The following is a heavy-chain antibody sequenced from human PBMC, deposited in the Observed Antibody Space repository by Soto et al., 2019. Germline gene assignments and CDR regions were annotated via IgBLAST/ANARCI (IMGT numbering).Heavy chain of an antibody. V-gene: IGHV3-7*03. D-gene: IGHD3-22*01. CDR1: GFTFSSYW. J-gene: IGHJ6*02. Sequence: GSLRLSCAASGFTFSSYWMSWVRQAPGKGLEWVANIKQDGSEKYYVDSVKGRFTISRDNAKNSLYLQMNSLRAEDTAVYYCARVSYYDSSGYYYSYYYYYGMDVWGQGTTVTVSS. CDR3: ARVSYYDSSGYYYSYYYYYGMDV. CDR2: IKQDGSEK.